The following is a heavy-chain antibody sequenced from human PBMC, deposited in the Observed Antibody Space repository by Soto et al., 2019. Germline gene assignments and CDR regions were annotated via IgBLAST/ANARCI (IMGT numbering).Heavy chain of an antibody. D-gene: IGHD6-13*01. CDR2: ISGSGGTT. V-gene: IGHV3-23*01. CDR1: GFTFSNYA. J-gene: IGHJ4*02. CDR3: AKDGGGLAAAAVRPLGASDC. Sequence: EVQLLESGGGLVQPGGSLRLSCAASGFTFSNYAMTWVRQAPGKGLEWVSAISGSGGTTYYADSVKGRFTISRDNSKNTLDLQMNSLRVEDTALYYCAKDGGGLAAAAVRPLGASDCWGQGTLVTVSS.